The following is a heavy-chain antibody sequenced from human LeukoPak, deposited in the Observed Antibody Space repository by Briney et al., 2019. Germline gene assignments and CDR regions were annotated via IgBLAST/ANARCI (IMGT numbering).Heavy chain of an antibody. D-gene: IGHD4-17*01. J-gene: IGHJ4*02. Sequence: RASVKVSCKASGYTFTSNGISWVRQAPGQGLEWMGWISGYNGNMKYVQKFQGRVTMTTDTSASTAYMELRSLTSDDTAIYYCARDDYRDYGGPFYYWGQGSLVTVSS. CDR1: GYTFTSNG. CDR3: ARDDYRDYGGPFYY. CDR2: ISGYNGNM. V-gene: IGHV1-18*01.